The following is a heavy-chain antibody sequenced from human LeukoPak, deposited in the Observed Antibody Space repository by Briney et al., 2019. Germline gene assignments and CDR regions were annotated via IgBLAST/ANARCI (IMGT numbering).Heavy chain of an antibody. CDR3: ARDFSTYYYGSGNPSLARQATYYFDY. CDR2: INPSGGST. CDR1: GYTFTSYY. D-gene: IGHD3-10*01. J-gene: IGHJ4*02. Sequence: ASVKVSCKASGYTFTSYYMHWVRQAPGQGLEWMGIINPSGGSTSYAQKFQGRVTMTRDTSTSTVYMELSSLRSEDTAVYYCARDFSTYYYGSGNPSLARQATYYFDYWGQGTLVTVSS. V-gene: IGHV1-46*01.